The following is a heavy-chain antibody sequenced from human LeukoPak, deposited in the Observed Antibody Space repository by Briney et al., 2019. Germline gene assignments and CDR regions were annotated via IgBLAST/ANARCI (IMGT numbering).Heavy chain of an antibody. J-gene: IGHJ4*02. CDR3: AKVPGRYCSSTSCPTLDY. CDR1: GFTFSSYG. D-gene: IGHD2-2*01. V-gene: IGHV3-30*18. Sequence: PGGSLRLSCAASGFTFSSYGMHWVRQAPGKGLEWVAVISYDGSNKYYADSVKGRFTISRDNSKNTLYLQMNSLRAEDTAVYYCAKVPGRYCSSTSCPTLDYWGQGTLVTVSS. CDR2: ISYDGSNK.